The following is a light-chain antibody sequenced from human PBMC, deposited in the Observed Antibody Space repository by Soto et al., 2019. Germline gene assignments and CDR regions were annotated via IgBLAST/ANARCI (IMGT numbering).Light chain of an antibody. CDR1: QSRMYGDGNTY. Sequence: VVMTQSPRSLPVTPGQPAPSSCRSNQSRMYGDGNTYLNWFQQRQGQAPRRLIYKVSNRDSGVTDRFSGSGSGIDFALKISRVEAEDVGVYYCMQGTHWPITFGQGTRLEIK. CDR3: MQGTHWPIT. CDR2: KVS. J-gene: IGKJ5*01. V-gene: IGKV2-30*01.